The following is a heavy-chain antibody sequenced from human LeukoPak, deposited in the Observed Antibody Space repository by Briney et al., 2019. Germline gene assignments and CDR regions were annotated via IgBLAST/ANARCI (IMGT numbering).Heavy chain of an antibody. CDR3: AKGSSSARPYYFDY. Sequence: GGSLRLSCAAPRFTFSNYVMSWVRQAPGKGLEWVSAITGSSDSTWYADSVKGRFTISRDNSKNTLYLQMNSLRAEDTAVYYCAKGSSSARPYYFDYWGQGTPVTVSS. CDR2: ITGSSDST. V-gene: IGHV3-23*01. CDR1: RFTFSNYV. D-gene: IGHD6-25*01. J-gene: IGHJ4*02.